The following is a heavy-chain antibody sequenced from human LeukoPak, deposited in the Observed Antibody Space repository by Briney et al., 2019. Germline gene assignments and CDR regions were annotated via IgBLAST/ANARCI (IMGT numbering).Heavy chain of an antibody. D-gene: IGHD3-22*01. Sequence: GGSLRLSCAASGFTFSSYAMSWVRQAPGKGLEGVSAISGSGGSTYYADSVKGRFTISRDNSKNTLYLQMNSLRAEDTAVYYCAKTRRITMIVVAKGDAFDIWGQGTMVTVSS. J-gene: IGHJ3*02. V-gene: IGHV3-23*01. CDR3: AKTRRITMIVVAKGDAFDI. CDR1: GFTFSSYA. CDR2: ISGSGGST.